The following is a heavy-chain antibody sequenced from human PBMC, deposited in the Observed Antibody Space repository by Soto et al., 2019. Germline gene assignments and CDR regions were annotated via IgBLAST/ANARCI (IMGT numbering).Heavy chain of an antibody. CDR2: ISWDGGST. V-gene: IGHV3-43*01. Sequence: EVQLVESGGVVVQPGGSLRLSCAASGFTFEDYTMHWVRQAPGKGLEWVSLISWDGGSTYYADSVKGRFTISRDNSKNSLYLQMNSLRTEDTALYYCAKDIRYDRDGSSWYNWFDPWGQGTLVTVSS. D-gene: IGHD6-13*01. CDR1: GFTFEDYT. CDR3: AKDIRYDRDGSSWYNWFDP. J-gene: IGHJ5*02.